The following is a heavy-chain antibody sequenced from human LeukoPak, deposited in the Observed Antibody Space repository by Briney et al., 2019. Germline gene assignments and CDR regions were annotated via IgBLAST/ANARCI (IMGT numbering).Heavy chain of an antibody. J-gene: IGHJ3*02. CDR3: ARAEVGATWDTYAFDI. CDR2: ISSSSSYI. Sequence: GGSLTLSWAASGFTFSSYSMNWVRQAPGKGLEWVSSISSSSSYIYYADSVKGRFTISRDNAKNSLYLQMNSLRAEDTAVYYCARAEVGATWDTYAFDIWGQGTMVTVSS. D-gene: IGHD1-26*01. V-gene: IGHV3-21*01. CDR1: GFTFSSYS.